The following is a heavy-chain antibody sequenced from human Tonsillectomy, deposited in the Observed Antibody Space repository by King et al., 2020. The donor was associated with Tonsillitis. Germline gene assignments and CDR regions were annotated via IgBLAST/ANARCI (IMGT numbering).Heavy chain of an antibody. CDR2: IRTKTNNYAT. Sequence: QLVQSGGALVQPGGSLKLSCAVSGFTFRDSVMHWVRQASGKGLEWVGRIRTKTNNYATAYAASVKGRFTISRDDSKSTAYLQMNSLKTEDTAVYYCTTQDDHWGQGTLVTVSA. CDR1: GFTFRDSV. V-gene: IGHV3-73*01. J-gene: IGHJ4*02. CDR3: TTQDDH.